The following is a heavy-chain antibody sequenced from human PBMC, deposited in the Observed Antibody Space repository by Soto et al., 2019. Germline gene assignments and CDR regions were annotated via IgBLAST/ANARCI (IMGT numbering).Heavy chain of an antibody. V-gene: IGHV1-69*13. CDR2: IIPIFGTA. J-gene: IGHJ3*02. Sequence: SVKVSCKASGGAFSSYAISWVRQAPGQGLEWMGGIIPIFGTANYAQKFQGRVTITADESTSTAYMELSSLRSEDTAVYYCARARCSSTSCYKATRSAFDIWGQGTMVTVSS. CDR3: ARARCSSTSCYKATRSAFDI. D-gene: IGHD2-2*02. CDR1: GGAFSSYA.